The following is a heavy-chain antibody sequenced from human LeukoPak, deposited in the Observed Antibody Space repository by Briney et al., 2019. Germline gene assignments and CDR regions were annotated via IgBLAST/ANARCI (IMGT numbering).Heavy chain of an antibody. CDR1: GFTFRSCG. D-gene: IGHD3-10*01. CDR3: VKEQGSGYYRTADY. J-gene: IGHJ4*02. CDR2: ITYDGDTR. Sequence: GGSLRLSCAASGFTFRSCGMHWVRQAPGKGLEWVAVITYDGDTRYFEDSVKGGFTISRDTSKSTLYLQMNSLGAEDTAVYYCVKEQGSGYYRTADYWGQGTLVTVSS. V-gene: IGHV3-30*18.